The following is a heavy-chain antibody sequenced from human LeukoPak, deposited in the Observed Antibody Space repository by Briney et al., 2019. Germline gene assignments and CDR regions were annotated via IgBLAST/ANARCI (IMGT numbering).Heavy chain of an antibody. J-gene: IGHJ6*02. CDR1: GFTFSGSA. CDR2: IRSKANSYAT. V-gene: IGHV3-73*01. Sequence: GGSLKLSCAASGFTFSGSAMHWVREAPGKGLEWVGRIRSKANSYATAYAASVKGRFTISRDDSKNTSYLQMNSLKTEDTAVYYCTGRITMVRGVSDYYYGMDVWGQGTTVTVSS. CDR3: TGRITMVRGVSDYYYGMDV. D-gene: IGHD3-10*01.